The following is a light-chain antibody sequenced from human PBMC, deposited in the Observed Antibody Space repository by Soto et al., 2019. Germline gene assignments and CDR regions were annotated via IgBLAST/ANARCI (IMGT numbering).Light chain of an antibody. J-gene: IGKJ3*01. CDR2: GAS. CDR3: QHYGSSRFT. V-gene: IGKV3-20*01. CDR1: QSVSSSY. Sequence: EIVLTQSPGTLSLSPGERATLSCRASQSVSSSYLAWYQQKPGQAPRLLIYGASSRATGIPDRFSGSGSGTDFTLTISILEHEDFAVYYCQHYGSSRFTFGPGTKVDIK.